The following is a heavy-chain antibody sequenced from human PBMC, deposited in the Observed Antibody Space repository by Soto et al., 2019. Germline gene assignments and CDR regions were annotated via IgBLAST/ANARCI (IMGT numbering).Heavy chain of an antibody. CDR1: GYTLTELS. J-gene: IGHJ5*02. CDR2: FDPEDGET. D-gene: IGHD3-22*01. V-gene: IGHV1-24*01. CDR3: ATMFSYYYDSSGRITSWFDP. Sequence: GASVKVSCKVSGYTLTELSMHWVRQAPGKGLEWMGGFDPEDGETIYAQKFQGRVTMTEDTSTDTAYMELSSLRSEDTAVYYCATMFSYYYDSSGRITSWFDPWGQGTLVTVSS.